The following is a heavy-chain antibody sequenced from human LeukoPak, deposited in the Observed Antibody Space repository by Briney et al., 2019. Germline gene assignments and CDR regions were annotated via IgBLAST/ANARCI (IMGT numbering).Heavy chain of an antibody. J-gene: IGHJ6*02. D-gene: IGHD6-19*01. CDR3: AKAVTYSSGWYVYYGMDV. CDR1: GFTFSSYA. Sequence: GGSLRLSCAASGFTFSSYAMSWVRQAPGKGLEWVSAISGSGGSTYYADSVKGRFTISRDNSKNTLYLQMNSLRAEDTAVYYCAKAVTYSSGWYVYYGMDVWGQGTTVTVSS. CDR2: ISGSGGST. V-gene: IGHV3-23*01.